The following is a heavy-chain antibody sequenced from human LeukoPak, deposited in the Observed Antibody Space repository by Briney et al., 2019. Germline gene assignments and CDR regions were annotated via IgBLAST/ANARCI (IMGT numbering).Heavy chain of an antibody. CDR1: EFTFTNFW. J-gene: IGHJ4*02. Sequence: GGSLRLSCAASEFTFTNFWMSWVRQAPGKGLEWVANTNRDGSEKYYVDSVKGRVTISRDNAMNFLYLQLNSLRVDDTAVYYCARSEGRTIVGALFDYWGQGTLVTVSS. CDR2: TNRDGSEK. V-gene: IGHV3-7*01. D-gene: IGHD1-26*01. CDR3: ARSEGRTIVGALFDY.